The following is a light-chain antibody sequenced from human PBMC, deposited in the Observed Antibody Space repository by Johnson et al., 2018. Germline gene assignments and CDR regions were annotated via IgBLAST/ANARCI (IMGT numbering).Light chain of an antibody. V-gene: IGLV1-51*02. J-gene: IGLJ1*01. CDR2: ENN. CDR1: SSNIGNNY. CDR3: GTWDSSLSAGNV. Sequence: QSVLPQPPSVSAAPGQKVTISCSGSSSNIGNNYVSWYQQLPGTAPKLLIYENNKRPSVIPDRFSGSKSGTSATLGITGLQTGDEADYYCGTWDSSLSAGNVFGTGTKVTVL.